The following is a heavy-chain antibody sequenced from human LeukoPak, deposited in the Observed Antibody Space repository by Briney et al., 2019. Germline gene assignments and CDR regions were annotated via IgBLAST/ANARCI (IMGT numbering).Heavy chain of an antibody. CDR1: GGSISSSSYY. D-gene: IGHD6-13*01. CDR3: ARRASSSWYDYYHYMDV. CDR2: IYYSGST. Sequence: SETLSLTCTVSGGSISSSSYYWGWIRQPPGKGLEWIGSIYYSGSTYYNPSLKSRVTISVDTSKNQFSLKLSSVTAADTAVYYCARRASSSWYDYYHYMDVWGKGTTVTVSS. V-gene: IGHV4-39*01. J-gene: IGHJ6*03.